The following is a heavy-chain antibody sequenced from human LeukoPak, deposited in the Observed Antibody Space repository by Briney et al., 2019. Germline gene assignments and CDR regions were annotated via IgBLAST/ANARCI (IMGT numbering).Heavy chain of an antibody. Sequence: SETLSLTCTVSACSISSYYWSWIRHPPGKGLEWIGYTYYSRSTNYNPSLKSRITISVDTSNNQYSLKLSSVTAADTAVYYCARVYGRYCTNGVCYRSWFDPWGQGTLVTVSS. D-gene: IGHD2-8*01. CDR3: ARVYGRYCTNGVCYRSWFDP. CDR2: TYYSRST. J-gene: IGHJ5*02. CDR1: ACSISSYY. V-gene: IGHV4-59*01.